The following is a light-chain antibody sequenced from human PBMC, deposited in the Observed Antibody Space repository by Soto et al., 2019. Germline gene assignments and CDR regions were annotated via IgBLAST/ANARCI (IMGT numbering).Light chain of an antibody. J-gene: IGLJ1*01. V-gene: IGLV1-44*01. CDR1: TSNIGSNT. Sequence: QSVLTQPPSASGTPGQRVSISCSGSTSNIGSNTVNWYQQLPGTAPKLLMYSNNQRPSGVPDRFSGSKSGTSASLAISGLQADDESEYYCSAWDASLHGYVFGTGTKVTVL. CDR2: SNN. CDR3: SAWDASLHGYV.